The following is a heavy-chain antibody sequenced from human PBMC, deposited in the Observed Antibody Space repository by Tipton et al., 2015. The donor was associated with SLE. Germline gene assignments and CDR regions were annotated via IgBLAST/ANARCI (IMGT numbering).Heavy chain of an antibody. CDR2: ISYDGTEK. CDR1: GFTFGNFA. J-gene: IGHJ1*01. CDR3: ARGDSSSLVGYFRH. V-gene: IGHV3-30*04. Sequence: SLRLSCAASGFTFGNFAMHWVRQAPGKGLEWVAVISYDGTEKYCADSVKGRFTISRDYSRNTLYLQMNSLRSEDTAVFYCARGDSSSLVGYFRHWGQGTLVTVSA. D-gene: IGHD6-13*01.